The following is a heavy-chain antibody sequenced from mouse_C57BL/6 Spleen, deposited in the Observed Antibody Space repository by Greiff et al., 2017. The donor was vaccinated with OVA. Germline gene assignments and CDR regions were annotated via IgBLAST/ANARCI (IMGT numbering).Heavy chain of an antibody. CDR3: ARLYYYGSGYFDV. D-gene: IGHD1-1*01. CDR1: GYTFTSYW. CDR2: IDPSDSYT. Sequence: QVQLQQPGAELVMPGASVKLSCKASGYTFTSYWMHWVKQRPGQGLEWIGEIDPSDSYTNYNQKFKGKSTLTVDKSSSTAYMQLSSLTSEDSAVYYGARLYYYGSGYFDVWGTGTTVTVSS. J-gene: IGHJ1*03. V-gene: IGHV1-69*01.